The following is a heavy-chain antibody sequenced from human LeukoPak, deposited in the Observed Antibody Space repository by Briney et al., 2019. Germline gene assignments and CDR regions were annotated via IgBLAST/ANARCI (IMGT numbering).Heavy chain of an antibody. CDR3: ARDRPVVGTV. V-gene: IGHV3-30*03. CDR2: ISYDGSNK. J-gene: IGHJ4*02. CDR1: GFTFSSYG. D-gene: IGHD6-19*01. Sequence: PGRSLRLSCAASGFTFSSYGMHWVRQAPGKGLEWVAVISYDGSNKYYADSVKGRFTISRDNARNSLYLQMNSLRAEDTAVYYCARDRPVVGTVWGQGTLVTVSS.